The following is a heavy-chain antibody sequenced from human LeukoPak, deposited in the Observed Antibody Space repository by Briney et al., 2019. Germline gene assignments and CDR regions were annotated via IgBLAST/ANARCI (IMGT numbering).Heavy chain of an antibody. CDR1: GFTVSTYY. CDR2: YSGGST. CDR3: ARGLGYCTSTTCLLPFDY. J-gene: IGHJ4*02. V-gene: IGHV3-53*01. D-gene: IGHD2-2*01. Sequence: GGSPRLSCAASGFTVSTYYMTWVRQAPGKGLECVSVYSGGSTYYADSVKGRFTVSRDNSKNTLYLQMNSLRAEDTAMYYCARGLGYCTSTTCLLPFDYWGQGTLVTVSS.